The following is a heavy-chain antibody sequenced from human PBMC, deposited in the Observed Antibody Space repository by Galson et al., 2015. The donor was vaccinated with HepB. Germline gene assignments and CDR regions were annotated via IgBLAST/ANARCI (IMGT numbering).Heavy chain of an antibody. CDR3: ARDTSCSGGRCYNWYFDL. CDR1: GFTFSSYR. Sequence: SLRLSCAASGFTFSSYRMNWVRQAPGKGLEWVSSMSSSSSYIYYADSVKGRFTISRDNAKNSLYLQMNSLRAEDTAVYYCARDTSCSGGRCYNWYFDLWGRGTLVTVSS. D-gene: IGHD2-15*01. V-gene: IGHV3-21*06. J-gene: IGHJ2*01. CDR2: MSSSSSYI.